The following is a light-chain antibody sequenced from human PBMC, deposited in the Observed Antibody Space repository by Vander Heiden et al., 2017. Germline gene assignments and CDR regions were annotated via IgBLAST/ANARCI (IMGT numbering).Light chain of an antibody. J-gene: IGLJ2*01. Sequence: QSALTQPASVSGSPGQSITISCTGTSSDVGSYNLVSWYQQHPGKAPKLMVYEVSKRPSGVSNRFSDSKSGNTASLTISGLQAEDEADYYCCSYAGSITVEFGGGTKLTVL. CDR1: SSDVGSYNL. CDR3: CSYAGSITVE. CDR2: EVS. V-gene: IGLV2-23*02.